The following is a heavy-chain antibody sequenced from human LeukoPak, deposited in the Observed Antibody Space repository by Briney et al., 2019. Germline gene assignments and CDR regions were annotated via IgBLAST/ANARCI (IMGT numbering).Heavy chain of an antibody. J-gene: IGHJ6*03. D-gene: IGHD4-17*01. CDR2: IISSVSTI. CDR3: ARDSRKGGDSPSATYYYYYMDV. Sequence: GGSLRLSCAASGFTFSSYEMNWVRQAPGKGLEWVSCIISSVSTIYYADSVKGRFTISRDNAKNSLYLQMHSLRAEDTAVYYCARDSRKGGDSPSATYYYYYMDVWGKGTTVTISS. CDR1: GFTFSSYE. V-gene: IGHV3-48*03.